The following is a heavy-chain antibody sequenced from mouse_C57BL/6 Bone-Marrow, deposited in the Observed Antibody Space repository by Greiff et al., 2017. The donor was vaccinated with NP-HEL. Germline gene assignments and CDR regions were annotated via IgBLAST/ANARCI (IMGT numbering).Heavy chain of an antibody. CDR3: ADWYFDV. Sequence: VEPGASVKMSCKASGYTFTDYYMNWVKQSHGKSLEWIGVINPYNGGTSYNQKFKGKATLTVDKSSSTAYMELNSLTSEDSAVYYCADWYFDVWGTGTTVTVSS. CDR1: GYTFTDYY. CDR2: INPYNGGT. V-gene: IGHV1-19*01. J-gene: IGHJ1*03.